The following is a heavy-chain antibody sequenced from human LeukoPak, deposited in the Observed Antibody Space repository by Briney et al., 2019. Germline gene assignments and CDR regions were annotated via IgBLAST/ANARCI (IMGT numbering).Heavy chain of an antibody. V-gene: IGHV1-2*02. CDR1: GYTFRGNY. D-gene: IGHD4-11*01. Sequence: ASVKVSCKASGYTFRGNYIHWLRQAPGQGLEWMGWIGANNGDTKSAQKFQGRVTMSRDTSISTAYMDLSSLSPDDAAVYYCARDPTSVTLYFFDYWGQGNLVTVSS. CDR3: ARDPTSVTLYFFDY. J-gene: IGHJ4*02. CDR2: IGANNGDT.